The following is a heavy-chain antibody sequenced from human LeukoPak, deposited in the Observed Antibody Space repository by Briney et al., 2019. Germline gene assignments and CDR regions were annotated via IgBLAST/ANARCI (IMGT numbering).Heavy chain of an antibody. Sequence: GGSLRLSCAASGFTLSSYAMSWVRQAPGKGLEWVSAISGSGGSTYYADSVKGRFTISRDNSKNTLYLQMNSLRSDDTAVYYCARDCNRSTHRYCSGGSPRAPNPQNWFDPWGQGTLVTVSS. CDR1: GFTLSSYA. D-gene: IGHD2-15*01. CDR3: ARDCNRSTHRYCSGGSPRAPNPQNWFDP. V-gene: IGHV3-23*01. J-gene: IGHJ5*02. CDR2: ISGSGGST.